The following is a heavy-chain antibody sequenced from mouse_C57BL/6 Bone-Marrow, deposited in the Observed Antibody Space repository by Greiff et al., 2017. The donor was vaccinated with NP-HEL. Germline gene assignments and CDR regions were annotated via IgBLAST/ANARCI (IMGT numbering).Heavy chain of an antibody. J-gene: IGHJ2*01. V-gene: IGHV5-6*01. CDR3: ARPQLGFDY. CDR2: ISSGGSYT. D-gene: IGHD4-1*02. Sequence: VQLQQSGGDLVKPGGSLKLSCAASGFTFSSYGMSWVRQTPDKRLEWVATISSGGSYTYYPDSVKGRFTISRDNAKNTLYLQMSSLKSEDTAMYYCARPQLGFDYWGQGTTLTVSS. CDR1: GFTFSSYG.